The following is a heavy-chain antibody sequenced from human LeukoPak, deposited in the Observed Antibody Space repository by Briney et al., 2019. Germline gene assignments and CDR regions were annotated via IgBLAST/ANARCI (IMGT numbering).Heavy chain of an antibody. CDR3: ARGSSSGNSLGPMDL. Sequence: GGSLRLSCAASGFTFSNYWMHWVRQAPGKGLVWVSRIKRDVSSITYADSMKGRFTISGDNAKNTLYLQMNSLRAEDTAVYYCARGSSSGNSLGPMDLWGQGTLVTVSS. J-gene: IGHJ5*02. D-gene: IGHD6-19*01. CDR2: IKRDVSSI. CDR1: GFTFSNYW. V-gene: IGHV3-74*03.